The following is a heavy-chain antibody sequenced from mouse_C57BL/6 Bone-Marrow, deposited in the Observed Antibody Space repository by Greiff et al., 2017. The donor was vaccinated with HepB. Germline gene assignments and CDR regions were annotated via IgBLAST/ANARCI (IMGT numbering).Heavy chain of an antibody. Sequence: DVQLVESGGGLVKPGGSLKLSCAASGFTFSSYAMSWVRQTPEKRLEWVATISDGGSYTYYPDNVKGRFTISRDNAKNNLYLQMSHLKSEDTAMYYCASLYYYGSSFYFDYWGQGTTLTVSS. D-gene: IGHD1-1*01. J-gene: IGHJ2*01. CDR3: ASLYYYGSSFYFDY. V-gene: IGHV5-4*01. CDR1: GFTFSSYA. CDR2: ISDGGSYT.